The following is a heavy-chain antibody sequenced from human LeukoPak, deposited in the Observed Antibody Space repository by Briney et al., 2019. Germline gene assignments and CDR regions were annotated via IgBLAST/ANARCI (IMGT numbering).Heavy chain of an antibody. CDR2: INPSGGST. CDR1: GYTFTSYG. D-gene: IGHD2-2*02. V-gene: IGHV1-46*01. Sequence: ASVKVSCKASGYTFTSYGISWVRQAPGQGLEWMGIINPSGGSTSYAQKFQGRVTMTRDTSTSTVYMELSSLRSEDTAVYYCARGIVVVPAAILADYWGQGTLVTVSS. CDR3: ARGIVVVPAAILADY. J-gene: IGHJ4*02.